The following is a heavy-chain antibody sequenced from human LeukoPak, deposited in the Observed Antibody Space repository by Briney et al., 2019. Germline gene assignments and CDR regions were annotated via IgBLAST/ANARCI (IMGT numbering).Heavy chain of an antibody. V-gene: IGHV1-69*04. J-gene: IGHJ3*02. CDR2: VIPILGIA. CDR3: ARRPRDGYKETAFDI. Sequence: GASVKVSCKASGGTFSSYAISWVRQAPGQGLEWMGRVIPILGIANYAQKFQGRVTITADKSTSTAYMELSSLRSEDTAVYYCARRPRDGYKETAFDIWGQGTMVTVSS. D-gene: IGHD5-24*01. CDR1: GGTFSSYA.